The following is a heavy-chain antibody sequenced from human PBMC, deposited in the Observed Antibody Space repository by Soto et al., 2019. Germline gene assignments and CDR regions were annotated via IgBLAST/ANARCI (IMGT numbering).Heavy chain of an antibody. CDR2: IDGSGGTT. J-gene: IGHJ5*02. V-gene: IGHV3-23*01. CDR1: GFTFGTTD. D-gene: IGHD3-10*01. Sequence: VQLLQSGGGLVQPGGSLTLSCAASGFTFGTTDLSWVRQAPGEGLEWVSTIDGSGGTTYYADSVKGRFTISRDNSRNTVYLPMNSLRGDDTALYYGVKNSGWFNTWGQGALVTVSS. CDR3: VKNSGWFNT.